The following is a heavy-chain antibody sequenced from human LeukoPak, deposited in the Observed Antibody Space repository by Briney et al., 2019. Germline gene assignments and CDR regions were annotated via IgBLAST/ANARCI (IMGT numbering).Heavy chain of an antibody. CDR3: ARDCSSTSCLKHYYYYYGMDV. CDR1: GFTFSSYE. J-gene: IGHJ6*02. Sequence: PGGSLRLSCAASGFTFSSYEMNWVRHAPGKGLEWVAYISSSGSTVYYADSVKGRFTISRDNAKNSLYLQMNSLRAEDTAVYYCARDCSSTSCLKHYYYYYGMDVWGQGTTVTVSS. D-gene: IGHD2-2*01. CDR2: ISSSGSTV. V-gene: IGHV3-48*03.